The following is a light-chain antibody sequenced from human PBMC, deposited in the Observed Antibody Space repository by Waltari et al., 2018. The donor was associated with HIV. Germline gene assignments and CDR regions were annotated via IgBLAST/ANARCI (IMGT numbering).Light chain of an antibody. Sequence: DIQMTQSPSSLSASVGDRVTITCQASQDISNYLNWYQQKPGKAPEVLIYDASNLETGVPSRFSGSGFGTHFTFTINSLQPEDIATYYCQQYENLPLTFGGGTKVETK. CDR1: QDISNY. J-gene: IGKJ4*01. CDR3: QQYENLPLT. V-gene: IGKV1-33*01. CDR2: DAS.